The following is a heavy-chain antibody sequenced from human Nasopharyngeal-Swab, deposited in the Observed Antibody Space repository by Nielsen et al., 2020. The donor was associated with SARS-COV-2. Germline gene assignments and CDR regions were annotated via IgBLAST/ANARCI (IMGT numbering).Heavy chain of an antibody. J-gene: IGHJ4*02. CDR2: ISYDGSNK. D-gene: IGHD1-7*01. CDR1: GFTFSSYA. Sequence: GESLKISCAASGFTFSSYAMHWVRQAPGKGLEWVAVISYDGSNKYYADSVKGRFTISRDNSKNMLYPQMNSLRAEDTAVYYCAKVVSELRYYFDYWGQGTLVTVSS. V-gene: IGHV3-30-3*01. CDR3: AKVVSELRYYFDY.